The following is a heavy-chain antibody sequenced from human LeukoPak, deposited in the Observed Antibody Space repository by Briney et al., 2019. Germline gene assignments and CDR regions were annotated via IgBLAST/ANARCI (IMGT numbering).Heavy chain of an antibody. Sequence: GESLKISCKGSGYSFITYWIGWVRQMPGKGLEWMGIIYPGDSDTRYSPSFQGQVTISADKSIRNAYLQWSSLKASDTAMYYCAGGSSGYTYGFDYWGQGTLVTVSS. V-gene: IGHV5-51*01. D-gene: IGHD5-18*01. CDR3: AGGSSGYTYGFDY. CDR1: GYSFITYW. J-gene: IGHJ4*02. CDR2: IYPGDSDT.